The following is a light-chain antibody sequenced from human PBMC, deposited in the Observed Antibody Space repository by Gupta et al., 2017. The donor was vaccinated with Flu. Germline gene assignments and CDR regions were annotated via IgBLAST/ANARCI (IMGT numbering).Light chain of an antibody. CDR3: HQYKTSPYT. CDR2: GTT. CDR1: ESVDRNF. J-gene: IGKJ2*01. V-gene: IGKV3-20*01. Sequence: GTLSLSPGERVTLSCRACESVDRNFLVWYHQKPGQPPRVLIYGTTNGAPGTPDRFSGGGSGTDFTLTINRLEPEDSGFFCCHQYKTSPYTFGQGTKVEIK.